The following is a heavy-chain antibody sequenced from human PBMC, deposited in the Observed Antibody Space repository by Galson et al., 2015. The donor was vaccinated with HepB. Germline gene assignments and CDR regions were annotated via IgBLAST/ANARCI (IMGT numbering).Heavy chain of an antibody. Sequence: SLRLSCAASGFTFNDYYMSWIRQAPGKGLEWVSYISSSGSTIYYADSVKGRFTISRDNAKNSLYLQMNSLRAEDTAVYYCARVPITMVRGVMFYFDYWGQGTLVTVSS. V-gene: IGHV3-11*01. J-gene: IGHJ4*02. CDR3: ARVPITMVRGVMFYFDY. CDR1: GFTFNDYY. D-gene: IGHD3-10*01. CDR2: ISSSGSTI.